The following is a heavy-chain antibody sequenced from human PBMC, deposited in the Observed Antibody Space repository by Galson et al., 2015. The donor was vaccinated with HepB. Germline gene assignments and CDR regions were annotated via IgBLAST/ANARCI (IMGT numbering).Heavy chain of an antibody. CDR1: GGSISSTSYY. CDR2: IYYIGST. J-gene: IGHJ6*03. V-gene: IGHV4-39*01. CDR3: ARHRAYHYYYYMDV. Sequence: SETLSLTCTVSGGSISSTSYYWGWIRQPPGKGLEWIRSIYYIGSTYYNPSLKSRVTISVDTSKNQFSLKLSSVTAADTAVYYCARHRAYHYYYYMDVWGNGTTVTVSS.